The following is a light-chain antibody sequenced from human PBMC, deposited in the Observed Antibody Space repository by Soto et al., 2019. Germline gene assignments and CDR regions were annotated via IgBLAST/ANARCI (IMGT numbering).Light chain of an antibody. Sequence: IVLTQSPATLSLSPGERATLSCRASQSVRSSLAWYQQQPGQAPRLLIYDASNRATGIPGRFSGSGSGTDFTLTISSLDPKDFAVYYCQQFGSSIPHTFGQGTKLEIK. V-gene: IGKV3-11*01. CDR2: DAS. CDR1: QSVRSS. CDR3: QQFGSSIPHT. J-gene: IGKJ2*01.